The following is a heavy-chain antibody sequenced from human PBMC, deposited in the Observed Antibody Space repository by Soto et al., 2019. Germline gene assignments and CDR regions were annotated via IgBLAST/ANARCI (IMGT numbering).Heavy chain of an antibody. J-gene: IGHJ4*02. V-gene: IGHV1-2*02. CDR1: GYTFNAYY. D-gene: IGHD3-16*01. Sequence: GASVKVSCKASGYTFNAYYIHWVRQAPGQGLEWVGRINPNSGDTTYAQKFEGRVTMTRDTSISTAYLELSGLRSDDTAIYYCERDHRPLSNFDYCGQGTLVTVSS. CDR2: INPNSGDT. CDR3: ERDHRPLSNFDY.